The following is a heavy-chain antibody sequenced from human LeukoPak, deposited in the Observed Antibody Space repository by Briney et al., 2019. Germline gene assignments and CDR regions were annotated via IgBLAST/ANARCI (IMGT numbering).Heavy chain of an antibody. D-gene: IGHD6-13*01. CDR1: GFTFSTYG. CDR3: AKDSSSWYFYYFDY. J-gene: IGHJ4*02. CDR2: IWYDGSSK. Sequence: GGSLRLSCAASGFTFSTYGMHWVRQAPGKGLEWVAVIWYDGSSKYYADSVKGRFTISRDNSKNTLYLQMNSLRAEDTAVYYCAKDSSSWYFYYFDYWGQGTLVTVSS. V-gene: IGHV3-30*02.